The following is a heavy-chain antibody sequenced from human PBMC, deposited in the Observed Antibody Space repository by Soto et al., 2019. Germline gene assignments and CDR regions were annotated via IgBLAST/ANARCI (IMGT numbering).Heavy chain of an antibody. J-gene: IGHJ2*01. CDR1: GFTFDDHA. CDR3: VRDIGAAGKSWYFDL. D-gene: IGHD6-13*01. CDR2: ISWNSGDI. V-gene: IGHV3-9*01. Sequence: EVQLVESGGGFVQPGRSLRLSCAASGFTFDDHAMHWDRQVPGKGLEWVSGISWNSGDIVYADSVKGRFSISRDNAKSSLYLQMNSLRVEDTASYYCVRDIGAAGKSWYFDLWGRGTLVTVSS.